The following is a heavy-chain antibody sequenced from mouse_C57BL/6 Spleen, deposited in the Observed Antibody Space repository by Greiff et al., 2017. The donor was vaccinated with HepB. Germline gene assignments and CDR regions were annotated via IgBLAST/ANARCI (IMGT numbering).Heavy chain of an antibody. CDR2: INPGSGGT. V-gene: IGHV1-54*01. CDR3: ARSHYYYGSSYDY. D-gene: IGHD1-1*01. CDR1: GYAFTNYL. Sequence: VQLQQSGAELVRPGTSVKVSCKASGYAFTNYLIEWVKQRPGQGLEWIGVINPGSGGTNYNEKFKGKATLTADKSSSTAYMQLSSLTSEDSAVYFCARSHYYYGSSYDYWGQGTTLTVSS. J-gene: IGHJ2*01.